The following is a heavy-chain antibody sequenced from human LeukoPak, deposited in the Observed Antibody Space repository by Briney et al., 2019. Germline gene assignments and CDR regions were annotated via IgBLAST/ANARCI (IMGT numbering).Heavy chain of an antibody. D-gene: IGHD1-26*01. J-gene: IGHJ4*02. Sequence: SVKVYCKTSAYTFTGYYMHRVRQAPGQGLEWMGWNNPTSGGTTYPEKFQGRVTMTTDTSLTTAYMELSRLTSDDPAVYYCAKTLSGSPFSLDYWGQGTLVTVSS. V-gene: IGHV1-2*02. CDR2: NNPTSGGT. CDR1: AYTFTGYY. CDR3: AKTLSGSPFSLDY.